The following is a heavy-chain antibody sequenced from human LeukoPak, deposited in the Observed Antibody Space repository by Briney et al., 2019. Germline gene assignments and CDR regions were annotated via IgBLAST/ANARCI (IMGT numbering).Heavy chain of an antibody. Sequence: GASVKVSCKASGYTFTGYYMHWVRQAPGQGLEWMGRINPNSGGTNYAQKFQGRVTITTDESTSTAYMELSSLRSDDTAVYYCARDRVKRGYSYGYWGQGTLVTVSS. CDR2: INPNSGGT. V-gene: IGHV1-2*06. J-gene: IGHJ4*02. CDR1: GYTFTGYY. CDR3: ARDRVKRGYSYGY. D-gene: IGHD5-18*01.